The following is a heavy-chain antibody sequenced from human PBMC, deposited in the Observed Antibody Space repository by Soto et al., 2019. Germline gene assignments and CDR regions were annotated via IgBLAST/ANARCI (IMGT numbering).Heavy chain of an antibody. D-gene: IGHD2-15*01. V-gene: IGHV1-69*04. Sequence: ASVKVSCKASGGTFSSYTISWVRQAPGQGLEWMGRIIPILGIANYAQKFQGRVTITADKSTSTAYMELSSLRSEDTAVYYCARDGGIGYCSGGSCYYYYYGMDVWGQGTTVTVSS. CDR3: ARDGGIGYCSGGSCYYYYYGMDV. CDR2: IIPILGIA. J-gene: IGHJ6*02. CDR1: GGTFSSYT.